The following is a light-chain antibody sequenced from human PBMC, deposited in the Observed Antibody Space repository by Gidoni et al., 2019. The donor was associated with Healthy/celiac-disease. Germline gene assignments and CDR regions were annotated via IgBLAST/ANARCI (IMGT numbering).Light chain of an antibody. CDR2: LGS. V-gene: IGKV2-28*01. CDR3: MQALQTPWT. CDR1: QSLLHSNGNNY. J-gene: IGKJ1*01. Sequence: DIVMTQSPLSLPVTPGEPASLSCRSSQSLLHSNGNNYLVWYLQKPGQSPQLLIYLGSNRASGVPDRFSGSGSGTDFTLKISRVEAEDVGVYYCMQALQTPWTFGQGTKVEIK.